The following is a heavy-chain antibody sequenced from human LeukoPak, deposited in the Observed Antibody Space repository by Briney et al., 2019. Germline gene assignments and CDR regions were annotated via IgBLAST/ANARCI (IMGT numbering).Heavy chain of an antibody. CDR1: GFTFSSYA. Sequence: GGSLRLSCAASGFTFSSYAMSWVRQAPGKGQEWVSSISGNGGGAYYADSVEGRCTISRDNSKITLYLQMNSLRAEDTAIYYCAKLGRNGYSYYFDQWGQGTLVTVSS. CDR3: AKLGRNGYSYYFDQ. D-gene: IGHD5-24*01. CDR2: ISGNGGGA. J-gene: IGHJ4*02. V-gene: IGHV3-23*01.